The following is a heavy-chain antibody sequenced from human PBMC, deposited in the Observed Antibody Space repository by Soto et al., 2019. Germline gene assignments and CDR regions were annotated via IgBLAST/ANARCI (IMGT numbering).Heavy chain of an antibody. CDR3: ARDMGFVAVVPPVDAGYGLDV. CDR1: GFIFRSAG. Sequence: QVQLVESGGGGVQPGTSLRLSCAASGFIFRSAGMHWVRQAPGKGLEWVAVLSSDGRNKFYADSMEGGFTISRDNSKNTLYLQMDSLRVDDTAIYFCARDMGFVAVVPPVDAGYGLDVWGQGTTVTVS. J-gene: IGHJ6*02. V-gene: IGHV3-30*03. D-gene: IGHD2-2*01. CDR2: LSSDGRNK.